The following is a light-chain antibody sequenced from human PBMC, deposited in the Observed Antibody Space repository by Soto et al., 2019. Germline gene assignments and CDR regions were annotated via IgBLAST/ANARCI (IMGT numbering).Light chain of an antibody. CDR1: QSVSRY. J-gene: IGKJ4*01. CDR2: DTS. Sequence: EILMTQSPVTLSVSPGERATLSFRASQSVSRYLAWYQQKPGQAPRLLIYDTSYRAAGIPDRFSGSGSATDFTLTISSLQPEDSATYYCQQTNTFPLTFGGGTKVDI. V-gene: IGKV3-11*01. CDR3: QQTNTFPLT.